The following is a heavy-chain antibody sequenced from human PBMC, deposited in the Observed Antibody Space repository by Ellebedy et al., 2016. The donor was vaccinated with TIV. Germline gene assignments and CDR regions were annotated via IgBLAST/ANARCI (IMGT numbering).Heavy chain of an antibody. Sequence: GESLKISCAASGFSFRSYWMGWVRQAPGKGLEWVANIYQDGGVQYYVDSVKGRFTISRDNADNSLFLQMNRLRPEDTAVYLCARRGSYGDYAVQINSWFDTWGRGTLVAVSS. CDR3: ARRGSYGDYAVQINSWFDT. D-gene: IGHD4-17*01. J-gene: IGHJ5*02. V-gene: IGHV3-7*01. CDR1: GFSFRSYW. CDR2: IYQDGGVQ.